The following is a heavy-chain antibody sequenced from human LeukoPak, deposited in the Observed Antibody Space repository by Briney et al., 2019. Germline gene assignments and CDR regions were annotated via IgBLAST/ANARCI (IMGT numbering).Heavy chain of an antibody. V-gene: IGHV3-9*01. D-gene: IGHD2-2*02. CDR2: ISWNSGSI. J-gene: IGHJ4*02. CDR3: AKDMRRYCSSTSSYTFDY. Sequence: GGSLRLSCAASGFTFDDYAMHWVRHAPGKGLEWVSGISWNSGSIGYADSVKGRFTISRDNAKNSLYLQMNSLRAEDAALYYCAKDMRRYCSSTSSYTFDYWGQGTLVTVSS. CDR1: GFTFDDYA.